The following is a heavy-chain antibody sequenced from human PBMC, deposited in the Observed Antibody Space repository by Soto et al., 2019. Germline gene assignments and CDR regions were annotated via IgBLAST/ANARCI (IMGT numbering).Heavy chain of an antibody. J-gene: IGHJ6*03. D-gene: IGHD2-15*01. CDR2: IIPILGIA. V-gene: IGHV1-69*04. CDR1: GGTFSSYT. Sequence: VASVKVSCKASGGTFSSYTISWVRQAPGQGLEWMGRIIPILGIANYAQKFQGRVTITADKSTSTAYMELSSLRSEDTAVYYCAREGYCSGGSCYSFDYYYYYMDGWGKGTTVTVSS. CDR3: AREGYCSGGSCYSFDYYYYYMDG.